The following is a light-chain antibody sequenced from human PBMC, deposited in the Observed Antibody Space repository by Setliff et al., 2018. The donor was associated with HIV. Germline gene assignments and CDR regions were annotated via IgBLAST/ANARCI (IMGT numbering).Light chain of an antibody. CDR3: SSYTTTIHVL. J-gene: IGLJ2*01. CDR2: DVS. CDR1: SSDVGGYNY. Sequence: QSALTQPASVSGSPGQSITTSCTGTSSDVGGYNYVSWYQQQPGKAPKLMVYDVSNRPSGVSDRFSGSKSGNTASLTISGLQAEDEADYYCSSYTTTIHVLFGGGTKVTV. V-gene: IGLV2-14*03.